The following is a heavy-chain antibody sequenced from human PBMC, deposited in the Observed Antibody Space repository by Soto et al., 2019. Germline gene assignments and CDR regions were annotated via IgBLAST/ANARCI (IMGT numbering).Heavy chain of an antibody. V-gene: IGHV1-69*06. D-gene: IGHD3-10*01. CDR3: ARVEGITMVRGVMYY. CDR1: GGTFSSYA. CDR2: IIPIFGTA. J-gene: IGHJ4*02. Sequence: QVQLVQSGAEVQKPGSSVKVSCKASGGTFSSYAISWVRQAPGQGLEWMGGIIPIFGTANYAQKFQGRVTITANKSTSTAYMELSSLRSEDTAVYYCARVEGITMVRGVMYYWGQGTLVTVSS.